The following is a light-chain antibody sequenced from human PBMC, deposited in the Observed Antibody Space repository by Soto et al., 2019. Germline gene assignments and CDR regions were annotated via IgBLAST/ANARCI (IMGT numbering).Light chain of an antibody. CDR2: EVS. J-gene: IGLJ2*01. V-gene: IGLV2-14*01. CDR3: SSDTGSSALV. CDR1: SSDVGGYNY. Sequence: QSALTQPASVSGSPGQSITISCTGTSSDVGGYNYASWYQQHPGTAPKLMFFEVSDRPSGASNRFSGSKSGNTASLTIAGHQAEDEADYCCSSDTGSSALVFGGGTKVTVL.